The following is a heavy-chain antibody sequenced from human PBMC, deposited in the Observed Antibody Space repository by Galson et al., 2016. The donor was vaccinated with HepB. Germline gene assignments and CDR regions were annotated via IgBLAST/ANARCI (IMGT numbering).Heavy chain of an antibody. Sequence: SLRLSCAASGFTFSNYAMSWVRQAPGKGLEWVSGISGTGDTTYYADSVKGRFTISRDNSKNTLFLQMNSLRAEDTAVYYCAKSLLGVTLVSYYYGMDVWGQGTTVTVSS. D-gene: IGHD2-21*02. CDR1: GFTFSNYA. J-gene: IGHJ6*02. V-gene: IGHV3-23*01. CDR2: ISGTGDTT. CDR3: AKSLLGVTLVSYYYGMDV.